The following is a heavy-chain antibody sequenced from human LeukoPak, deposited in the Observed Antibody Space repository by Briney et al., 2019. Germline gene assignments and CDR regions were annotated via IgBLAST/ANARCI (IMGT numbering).Heavy chain of an antibody. D-gene: IGHD1-26*01. CDR1: GFTFSSYS. CDR2: ISSSSSTI. Sequence: PGGSLRLSCAASGFTFSSYSMNWVRQAPGKGLEWVSYISSSSSTIYYADSVKGRFTISRDNAKNSLYLQMNSLRAEDTAVYYCARDHWAIVGAREYYYMDVWGKGTTVTVSS. CDR3: ARDHWAIVGAREYYYMDV. J-gene: IGHJ6*03. V-gene: IGHV3-48*01.